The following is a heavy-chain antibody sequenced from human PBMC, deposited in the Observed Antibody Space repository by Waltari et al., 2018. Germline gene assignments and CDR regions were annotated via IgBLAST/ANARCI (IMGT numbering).Heavy chain of an antibody. Sequence: QVQLVQSGAEVKKPGASVKVSCKASGYTFTSYAMHWVRQAPGQRLEWMGWINAGNGNTKYSQKCQGRVTITTDESTSTAYMELSSLRSEDTAVYYCASRFRESTLGDNWFDPWGQGTLVTVSS. CDR2: INAGNGNT. J-gene: IGHJ5*02. V-gene: IGHV1-3*01. D-gene: IGHD3-10*01. CDR1: GYTFTSYA. CDR3: ASRFRESTLGDNWFDP.